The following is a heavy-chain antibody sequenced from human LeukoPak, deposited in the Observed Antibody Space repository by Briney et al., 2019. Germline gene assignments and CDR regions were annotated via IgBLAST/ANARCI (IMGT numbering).Heavy chain of an antibody. V-gene: IGHV4-59*01. Sequence: SETLSLTCTVSGGSISGSYWSWLRQPPGKGLEWIGYIYYGGSTNYNPSLKSRLTISVDTSNNQFSLKLSSVTAADTAVYYCASTSGYCSGGNCYSAFDYWGQGTLVTVSS. D-gene: IGHD2-15*01. CDR3: ASTSGYCSGGNCYSAFDY. J-gene: IGHJ4*02. CDR1: GGSISGSY. CDR2: IYYGGST.